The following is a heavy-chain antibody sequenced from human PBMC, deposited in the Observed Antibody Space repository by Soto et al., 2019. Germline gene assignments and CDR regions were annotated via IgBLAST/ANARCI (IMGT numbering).Heavy chain of an antibody. J-gene: IGHJ6*02. D-gene: IGHD1-26*01. CDR1: GYTLTELS. V-gene: IGHV1-24*01. CDR3: ATFVSIVGATGPRPPLNYYYYYGMDV. CDR2: FDPEDGET. Sequence: ASVKVSCKVSGYTLTELSMHWVRQAPGKGLEWMGGFDPEDGETIYAQKFQGRVTMTEDTSTDTAYMELSSLRSEDTAVYYCATFVSIVGATGPRPPLNYYYYYGMDVWGQGTTVTVSS.